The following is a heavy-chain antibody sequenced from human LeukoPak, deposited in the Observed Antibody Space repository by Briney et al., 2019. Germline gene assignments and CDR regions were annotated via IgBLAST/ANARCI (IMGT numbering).Heavy chain of an antibody. V-gene: IGHV3-43*02. CDR2: ISGDGGTT. D-gene: IGHD2-15*01. CDR3: AKDTRHCSGGTCYSAPFDY. J-gene: IGHJ4*02. CDR1: GFTFDDYA. Sequence: GGSLRLSCAASGFTFDDYAMHWVRQAPGKGLEWVSFISGDGGTTYYADYVKGRFTISRDDSKNSLYLQMSSLRTEDTALYYCAKDTRHCSGGTCYSAPFDYWGQGTLVTVSS.